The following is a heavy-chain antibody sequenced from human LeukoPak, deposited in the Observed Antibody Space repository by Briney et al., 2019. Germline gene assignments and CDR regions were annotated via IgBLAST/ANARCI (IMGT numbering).Heavy chain of an antibody. V-gene: IGHV4-39*01. Sequence: SETLSLTCTVSGGSISSSSYYWGWIRQPPGKGLGWSGSIGYSGSTYYNPSLKSRATISVDTSKNQLSLKLSSVTAADTAVYYSARLYYDFWSGYPKDAFDIWGQGTMVTVSS. CDR3: ARLYYDFWSGYPKDAFDI. J-gene: IGHJ3*02. CDR2: IGYSGST. CDR1: GGSISSSSYY. D-gene: IGHD3-3*01.